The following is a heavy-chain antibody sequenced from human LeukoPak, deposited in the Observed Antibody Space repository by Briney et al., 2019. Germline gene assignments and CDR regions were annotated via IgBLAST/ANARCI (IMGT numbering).Heavy chain of an antibody. Sequence: PGGSLRLSCAASGFTFSSYGMHWVRQAPGKGLEWVAVIWYDGSNKYYADSVKGRFTISRDNSKNTLYLQMNSLRAEDTAVYYCARSRLRAYFDYWGQGTLVTVSS. D-gene: IGHD4-17*01. J-gene: IGHJ4*02. V-gene: IGHV3-33*01. CDR3: ARSRLRAYFDY. CDR2: IWYDGSNK. CDR1: GFTFSSYG.